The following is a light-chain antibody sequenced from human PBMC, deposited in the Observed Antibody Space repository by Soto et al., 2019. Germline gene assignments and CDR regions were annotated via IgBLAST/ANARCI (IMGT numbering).Light chain of an antibody. V-gene: IGLV4-69*01. J-gene: IGLJ2*01. CDR3: QAWGTGTVV. CDR2: LNSDGSH. Sequence: QPVLTQSPSASASLGASVKLTCILSSGHSSYAIAWHQQQPEKGPRYLMKLNSDGSHSKGDGMPDRFSGSTSGAERYLTISSLQSEDEADYYCQAWGTGTVVFGGGTKLTVL. CDR1: SGHSSYA.